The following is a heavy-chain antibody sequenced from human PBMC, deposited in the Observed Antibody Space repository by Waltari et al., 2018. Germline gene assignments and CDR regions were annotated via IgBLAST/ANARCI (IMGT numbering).Heavy chain of an antibody. CDR2: IYHSGGT. D-gene: IGHD1-26*01. J-gene: IGHJ3*02. CDR1: GYSISSGYY. Sequence: QVQLQESGPGLVKPSETLSLTCAVSGYSISSGYYWGWIRPPPGKGLEWIGSIYHSGGTYYNPSLKSRVTISVDTSKNQFSLKLSSVTAADTAVYYCASLSIVGAPDAFDIWGQGTMVTVSS. CDR3: ASLSIVGAPDAFDI. V-gene: IGHV4-38-2*01.